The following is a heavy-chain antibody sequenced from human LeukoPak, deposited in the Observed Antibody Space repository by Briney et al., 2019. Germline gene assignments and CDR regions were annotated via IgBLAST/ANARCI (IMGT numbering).Heavy chain of an antibody. V-gene: IGHV3-7*01. CDR1: GFTFSTYW. CDR3: ARAAY. CDR2: IKQDGNEI. Sequence: GGSLRLSCAACGFTFSTYWMSWVRQAPGRGLEWVASIKQDGNEIYYVDSVKGRFTISRDNAKNSLYLQMNSLRTEDTAVYYCARAAYWGQGDLVTVSS. J-gene: IGHJ4*02.